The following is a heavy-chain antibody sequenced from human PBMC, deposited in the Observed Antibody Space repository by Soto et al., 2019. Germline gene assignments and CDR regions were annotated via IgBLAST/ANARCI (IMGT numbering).Heavy chain of an antibody. Sequence: QVQLQESGPGLVKPSQTLSLTCTVSGGSISSGGYYWSWIRQHPGKGLAWLGYIYYGGSTYYNPSLKSRVTISVDTCKNQFSLKLSAVTAADTAVYYCARVPYYHCWSGYYIPEENWGQGTLVTVSS. CDR1: GGSISSGGYY. D-gene: IGHD3-3*01. V-gene: IGHV4-31*03. CDR2: IYYGGST. J-gene: IGHJ4*02. CDR3: ARVPYYHCWSGYYIPEEN.